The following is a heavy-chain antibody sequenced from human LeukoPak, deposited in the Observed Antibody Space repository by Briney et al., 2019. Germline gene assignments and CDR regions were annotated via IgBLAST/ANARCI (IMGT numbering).Heavy chain of an antibody. J-gene: IGHJ3*02. D-gene: IGHD6-13*01. V-gene: IGHV4-61*01. CDR1: GGSISSSSYY. Sequence: SETLSLTCTVSGGSISSSSYYWGWIRQPPGKGLEWIGYIYYSGSTNYNPSLKSRVTISVDTSKNQFSLKLSSVTAADTALYYCARDRGYSSSWTNDAFDIWGQGTMVTVSS. CDR2: IYYSGST. CDR3: ARDRGYSSSWTNDAFDI.